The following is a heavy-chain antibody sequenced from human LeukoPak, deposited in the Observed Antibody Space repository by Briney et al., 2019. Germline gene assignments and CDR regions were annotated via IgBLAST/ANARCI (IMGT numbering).Heavy chain of an antibody. Sequence: SETLSLTCTVSGGSISSNIYYWGWIRQPPGKGLEWIGSIYYSGSTYYNPSLKSRVTISVDTSKNQFSLKLSSVTAADTAVYYCARDLNVLRYFDYYYYHGMDVWGKGTTVTVSS. J-gene: IGHJ6*04. D-gene: IGHD3-9*01. CDR3: ARDLNVLRYFDYYYYHGMDV. V-gene: IGHV4-39*02. CDR1: GGSISSNIYY. CDR2: IYYSGST.